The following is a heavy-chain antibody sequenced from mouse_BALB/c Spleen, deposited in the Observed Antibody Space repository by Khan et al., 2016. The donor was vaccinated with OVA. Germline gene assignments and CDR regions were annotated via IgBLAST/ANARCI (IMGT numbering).Heavy chain of an antibody. CDR3: ASAGTISTVVVTDFDF. CDR1: GYSITSDYA. Sequence: EVQLQESGPGLVKPSQSLSLTCTVTGYSITSDYAWNWIRQLPGNRMEWMGYIKYSGITSYNPSLKSRISITRDTSKNQFFLQLNSVTTDDTATYYFASAGTISTVVVTDFDFWGQGTTLTVSS. D-gene: IGHD1-1*01. CDR2: IKYSGIT. J-gene: IGHJ2*01. V-gene: IGHV3-2*02.